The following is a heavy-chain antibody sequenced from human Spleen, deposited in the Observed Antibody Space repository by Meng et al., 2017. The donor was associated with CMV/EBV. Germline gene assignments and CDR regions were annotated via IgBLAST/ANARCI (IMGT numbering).Heavy chain of an antibody. CDR1: SGTFSGTY. J-gene: IGHJ4*02. Sequence: LSLTCSVFSGTFSGTYWSGIRRPPGEGLEWIGESNHSGSTNYIPSLKSRVTISVDTSKNQFSLKLSSVTAADTAVYYCARRLAAIRYWGQGTLVTVSS. CDR3: ARRLAAIRY. CDR2: SNHSGST. D-gene: IGHD6-13*01. V-gene: IGHV4-34*01.